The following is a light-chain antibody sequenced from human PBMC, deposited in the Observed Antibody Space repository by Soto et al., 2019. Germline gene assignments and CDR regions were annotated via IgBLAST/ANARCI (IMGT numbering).Light chain of an antibody. Sequence: DIQMAQSPSTLSASLGDRVTITWRASQSITGWLAWYQQKPGKAPKLLIYDASSLESGVPSRFSGSGSGTEFTLTISSLQTDDFATYYCQQYNSFPWTFGLGTKVDIK. V-gene: IGKV1-5*01. CDR2: DAS. CDR1: QSITGW. J-gene: IGKJ1*01. CDR3: QQYNSFPWT.